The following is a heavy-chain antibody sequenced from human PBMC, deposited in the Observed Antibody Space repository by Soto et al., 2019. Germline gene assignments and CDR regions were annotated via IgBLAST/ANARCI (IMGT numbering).Heavy chain of an antibody. CDR3: AKDRGDTAMVTGFDY. Sequence: PGGSLRLSFAASGFTFSSCNMNWVRQAPGKGLEWVSTISTTSAYMYYADSVKGRFTISRDNAKNSLYLQMNSLRAEDTAVYYCAKDRGDTAMVTGFDYWGQGTLVTVSS. D-gene: IGHD5-18*01. J-gene: IGHJ4*02. V-gene: IGHV3-21*01. CDR1: GFTFSSCN. CDR2: ISTTSAYM.